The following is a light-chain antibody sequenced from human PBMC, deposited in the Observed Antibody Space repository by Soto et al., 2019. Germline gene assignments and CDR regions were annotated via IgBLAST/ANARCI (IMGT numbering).Light chain of an antibody. CDR2: DVS. CDR3: SSYTASSTYVA. Sequence: QSALTQPASVSGSPGQSITFSCTGTSSDVGDYNYVSWYQQHPGKAPKLVIYDVSNRPSGICNRFSGSKSGNTSSLTISGLQAEDEAEYYCSSYTASSTYVAFGGGTKLTVL. J-gene: IGLJ2*01. CDR1: SSDVGDYNY. V-gene: IGLV2-14*03.